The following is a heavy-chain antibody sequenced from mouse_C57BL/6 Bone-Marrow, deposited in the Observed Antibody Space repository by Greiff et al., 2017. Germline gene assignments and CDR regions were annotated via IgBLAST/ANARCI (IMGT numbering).Heavy chain of an antibody. Sequence: QVQLQQPGAELVKPGASVKLSCKASGYTFTSYWMHWVKQRPGRGLEWIGRIDPNSGGTKYNEKFKSKATLTVDKPSSTAYMQLSNLTSEDAAVYYCARVGGDSSGFYYFDYWGQGTTLTVSS. V-gene: IGHV1-72*01. D-gene: IGHD3-2*01. CDR1: GYTFTSYW. CDR3: ARVGGDSSGFYYFDY. J-gene: IGHJ2*01. CDR2: IDPNSGGT.